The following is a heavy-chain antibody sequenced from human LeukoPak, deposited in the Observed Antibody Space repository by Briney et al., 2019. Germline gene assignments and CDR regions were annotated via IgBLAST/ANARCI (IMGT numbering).Heavy chain of an antibody. CDR3: TRALGYSSKAFDP. CDR2: IYYSGST. CDR1: GGSISSSSYY. V-gene: IGHV4-39*07. J-gene: IGHJ5*02. D-gene: IGHD6-19*01. Sequence: SETLSLTCTVSGGSISSSSYYWGWIRQPPGKGLEWIGSIYYSGSTYYNPSLKSRVTISVDTSKNQFSLKLSSVTAADTAVYYCTRALGYSSKAFDPWGQGTLVTVSS.